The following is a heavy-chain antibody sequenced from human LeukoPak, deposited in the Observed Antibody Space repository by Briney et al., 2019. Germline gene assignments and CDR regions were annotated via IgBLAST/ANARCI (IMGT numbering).Heavy chain of an antibody. CDR1: GYTFTSYY. D-gene: IGHD1-26*01. Sequence: ASVKVSCKASGYTFTSYYMHWVRQAPGQGLEWMGMINPSGGSTSYAQKFQGRVTMTRDTSTSTVYMELSSLRSEDTAVYYCARDEGVGATGFLYYYYGMDVWGQGTTVTVSS. J-gene: IGHJ6*02. CDR3: ARDEGVGATGFLYYYYGMDV. V-gene: IGHV1-46*01. CDR2: INPSGGST.